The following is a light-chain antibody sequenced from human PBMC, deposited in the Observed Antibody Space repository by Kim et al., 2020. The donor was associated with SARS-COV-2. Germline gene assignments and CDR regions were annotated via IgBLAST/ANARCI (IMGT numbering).Light chain of an antibody. Sequence: SASVGDRVTITCRASQSSSSWLAWYQQKPGKAPKLLIYKASSLESGVPSRFSGSGSGTEFTLTISSLQPDDFATYYCQQYNSYPYTFGQGTKLEIK. V-gene: IGKV1-5*03. J-gene: IGKJ2*01. CDR3: QQYNSYPYT. CDR2: KAS. CDR1: QSSSSW.